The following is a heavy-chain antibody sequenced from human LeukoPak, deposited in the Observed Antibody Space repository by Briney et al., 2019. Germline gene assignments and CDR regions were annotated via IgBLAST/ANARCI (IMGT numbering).Heavy chain of an antibody. CDR3: ARVGYGDYGYFQH. D-gene: IGHD4-17*01. Sequence: GGSLRLSCAASGFSFSSYAMHWVRQAPGKGLEWVAVISYDGSNKYYADSVKGRFTISGDNSKNTLYLQMNSLRAEDTAVYYCARVGYGDYGYFQHWGQGTLVTVSS. V-gene: IGHV3-30*04. CDR2: ISYDGSNK. CDR1: GFSFSSYA. J-gene: IGHJ1*01.